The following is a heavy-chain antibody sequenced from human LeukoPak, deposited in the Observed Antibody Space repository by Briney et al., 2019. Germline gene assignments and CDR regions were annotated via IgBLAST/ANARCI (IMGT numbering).Heavy chain of an antibody. Sequence: PGGSLRLSCAASGFSLSGSDIHWVRQPSGKGLEWVGRIRNKAINYATAYAASVKDRFTISRYDSKNTAYLQMNSLKTEDTAVYYCTRLGDNSWGQGTLVTVSS. J-gene: IGHJ4*02. CDR3: TRLGDNS. D-gene: IGHD2-21*01. CDR1: GFSLSGSD. CDR2: IRNKAINYAT. V-gene: IGHV3-73*01.